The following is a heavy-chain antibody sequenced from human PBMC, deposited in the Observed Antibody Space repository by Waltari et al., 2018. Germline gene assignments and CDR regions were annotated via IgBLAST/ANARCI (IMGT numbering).Heavy chain of an antibody. D-gene: IGHD1-7*01. CDR3: ARGKRITGTKGNGRYHYFDY. CDR2: INHSGSN. Sequence: QVQLQQWGAGLLKPSETLSLTCAVYGGSFSGYYWSWIRQPPGKGLEWIGEINHSGSNNYNPSLKSRVTISVDTSKNQFSLKLSSVTAADTAVYYCARGKRITGTKGNGRYHYFDYWGQGTLVTVSS. CDR1: GGSFSGYY. V-gene: IGHV4-34*01. J-gene: IGHJ4*02.